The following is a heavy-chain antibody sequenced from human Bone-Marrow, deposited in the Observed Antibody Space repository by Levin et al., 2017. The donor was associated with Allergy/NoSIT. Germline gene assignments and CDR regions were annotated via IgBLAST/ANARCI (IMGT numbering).Heavy chain of an antibody. Sequence: GGSLRLSCKGSGYSFTSHWIAWVRQMPGYGLEWMGIIYPGDSDTKYSPSFQGHVTISADKSISTAYLQWSSLKASDTAIYYCARHYSSDYGIDYWGQGTLVTVSS. CDR1: GYSFTSHW. D-gene: IGHD4-17*01. J-gene: IGHJ4*02. V-gene: IGHV5-51*01. CDR3: ARHYSSDYGIDY. CDR2: IYPGDSDT.